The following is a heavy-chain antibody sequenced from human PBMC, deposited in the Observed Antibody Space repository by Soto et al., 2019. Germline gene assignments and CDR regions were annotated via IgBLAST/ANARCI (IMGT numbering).Heavy chain of an antibody. CDR1: GHTFSAYY. Sequence: QVHLVQSGAEVKKPGASMKVSCKPSGHTFSAYYIHWVRQAPGQGLEWMGWINPNSGGTKYAQNFQGRVTITRDTSSRTVYMELSRLTSDDTAVYYCARALIRFLDWIPENYYYGMDVWGQGTTVTVSS. CDR3: ARALIRFLDWIPENYYYGMDV. V-gene: IGHV1-2*02. D-gene: IGHD3-3*01. J-gene: IGHJ6*02. CDR2: INPNSGGT.